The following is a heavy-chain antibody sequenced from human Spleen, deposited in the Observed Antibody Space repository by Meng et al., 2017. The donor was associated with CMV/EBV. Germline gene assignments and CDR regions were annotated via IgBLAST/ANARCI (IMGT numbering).Heavy chain of an antibody. CDR2: SSDYNGSK. J-gene: IGHJ5*02. Sequence: QVQLVQSVPEVKKAGASVKVSCKASGYTFTSYGIRWVRQAPGQGLVWMGRSSDYNGSKNYAQKLQGRVTMTTDTSTSTAYMELRSLRSDDTAVYYCAREAAAGLDPWGKGTLVTVSS. CDR3: AREAAAGLDP. V-gene: IGHV1-18*01. D-gene: IGHD6-13*01. CDR1: GYTFTSYG.